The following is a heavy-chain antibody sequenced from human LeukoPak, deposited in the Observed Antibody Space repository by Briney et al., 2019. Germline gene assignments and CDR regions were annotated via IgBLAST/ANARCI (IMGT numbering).Heavy chain of an antibody. CDR2: IYHSGST. Sequence: SETLSLTCTVSGGSLTNHYWNWIRQPAGKGLEWIGYIYHSGSTYYNPSLKSRVTISVDRSKNQFSLKLSSVTAADTAVYYCARSPFSYYYGMDVWGQGTTVTVSS. J-gene: IGHJ6*02. V-gene: IGHV4-59*06. CDR3: ARSPFSYYYGMDV. CDR1: GGSLTNHY.